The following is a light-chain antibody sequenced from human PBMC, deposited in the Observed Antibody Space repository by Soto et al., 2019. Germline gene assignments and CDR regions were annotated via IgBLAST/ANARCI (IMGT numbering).Light chain of an antibody. Sequence: EIVLTQSPATLSLSPGERATLSCRASQSVSSYLVWYQQKPGQAPRLLIYDASKSATGIPARFSGSGSWTDFTLTISNLEPEDFAVYYCQQRSKWPSITFGQGTRLEMK. CDR1: QSVSSY. J-gene: IGKJ5*01. CDR2: DAS. V-gene: IGKV3-11*01. CDR3: QQRSKWPSIT.